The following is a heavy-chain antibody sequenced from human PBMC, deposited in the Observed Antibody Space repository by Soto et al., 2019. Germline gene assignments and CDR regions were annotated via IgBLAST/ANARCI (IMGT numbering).Heavy chain of an antibody. J-gene: IGHJ4*02. V-gene: IGHV2-5*01. CDR2: IYWYDDK. Sequence: QITLKESGPTLVKPTQTIPLTCTFSGFSLSNSGVGVVWIRQPPGKDLEGIALIYWYDDKRYRPSLKSRLTITKQPSINQVVLTMTNMDPVDTATYYCAHSRRGSYFYYWGEGTLVIVSS. CDR3: AHSRRGSYFYY. D-gene: IGHD3-16*01. CDR1: GFSLSNSGVG.